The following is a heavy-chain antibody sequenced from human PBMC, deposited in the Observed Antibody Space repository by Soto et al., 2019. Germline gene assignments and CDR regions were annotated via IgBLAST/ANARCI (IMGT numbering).Heavy chain of an antibody. Sequence: SVKVSCKASGGTFSNYAIDWVRQAPGQGLEWMGGITPVFGTANYAQKFQGRITVTADESTSTAYMELRSLRSEDTAVYYCARGVHYDRSGYYYFYWGQGTLVTVSS. CDR2: ITPVFGTA. CDR3: ARGVHYDRSGYYYFY. J-gene: IGHJ4*02. V-gene: IGHV1-69*13. CDR1: GGTFSNYA. D-gene: IGHD3-22*01.